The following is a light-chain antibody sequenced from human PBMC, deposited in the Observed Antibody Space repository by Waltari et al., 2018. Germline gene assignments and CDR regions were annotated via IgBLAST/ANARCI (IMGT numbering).Light chain of an antibody. CDR1: QSVSSSY. Sequence: EIVLTQSPGTLSLSPGERATLSCRASQSVSSSYLAWYQQKPGQAPRLLIYGASSRATGIPDRFSGSGSGTDITLTISRLEPEDFAVYYCQQYGSSPLTFGGGTKEEIK. CDR2: GAS. V-gene: IGKV3-20*01. CDR3: QQYGSSPLT. J-gene: IGKJ4*01.